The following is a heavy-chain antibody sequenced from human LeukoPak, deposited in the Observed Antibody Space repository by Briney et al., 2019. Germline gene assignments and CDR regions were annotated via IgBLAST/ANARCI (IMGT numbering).Heavy chain of an antibody. CDR1: GFTFSSYA. D-gene: IGHD6-19*01. CDR3: ARGREKVAVAGTSFDY. Sequence: PGGSLRLCCAASGFTFSSYAMHSVRQARGKVLERVAVISYDGSNKYDAASVKGRFTISRDNSKHTLYLQMNSLRAEDTAVYYCARGREKVAVAGTSFDYWGQDTLVTVSS. V-gene: IGHV3-30-3*01. J-gene: IGHJ4*02. CDR2: ISYDGSNK.